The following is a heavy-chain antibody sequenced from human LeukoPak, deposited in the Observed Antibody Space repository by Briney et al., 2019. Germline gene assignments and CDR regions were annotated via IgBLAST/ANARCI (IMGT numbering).Heavy chain of an antibody. V-gene: IGHV4-4*07. CDR3: AKKDGDF. CDR1: GVSISAYH. CDR2: IYANGIT. Sequence: SETLSLTCTVSGVSISAYHWTWIRQPAGKRLEWIGRIYANGITSYNPSLESRLTISLDTSKNQLSLRLSSVTAADTALYYCAKKDGDFRGQGTLVTVSS. J-gene: IGHJ4*02.